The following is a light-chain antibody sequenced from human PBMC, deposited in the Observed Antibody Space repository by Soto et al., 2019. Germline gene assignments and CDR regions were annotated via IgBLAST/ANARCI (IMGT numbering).Light chain of an antibody. CDR2: GAS. J-gene: IGKJ5*01. CDR1: QSVSSSY. Sequence: EIVLTQSPGTLSLSPGERATLSCRASQSVSSSYLAWYQQKPGQAPRLLIYGASSRATGIPDRFSGSGSGTDFTLTISRLEPEDFAVYYCQQYGSSPSITCGQGKRLEIK. V-gene: IGKV3-20*01. CDR3: QQYGSSPSIT.